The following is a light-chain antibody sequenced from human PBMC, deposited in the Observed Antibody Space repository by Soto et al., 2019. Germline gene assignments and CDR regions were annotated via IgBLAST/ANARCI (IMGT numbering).Light chain of an antibody. CDR2: DAS. V-gene: IGKV3-20*01. Sequence: EIVLTQSPGALSLSPGDRATLSCRTSQSVSRAHLAWYQQKPGQAPRLLIFDASSRAAGIPDRFSGGGSGTDFNLSIRRLEPEDFAVYFCQQYGDSPITFGQGTRLEIK. CDR1: QSVSRAH. CDR3: QQYGDSPIT. J-gene: IGKJ5*01.